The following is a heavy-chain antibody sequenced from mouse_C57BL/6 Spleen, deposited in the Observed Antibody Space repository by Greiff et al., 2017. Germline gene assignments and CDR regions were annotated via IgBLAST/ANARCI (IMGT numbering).Heavy chain of an antibody. J-gene: IGHJ2*01. Sequence: EVQLVESGGGLVKPGGSLKLSCAASGFTFSSYAMSWVRQTPEKRLEWVATISDGGSYTYYPDNVKGRFTISRDNAKNNLYLQMSHLKSEDTAMYYCAREGWDGNYLDYWGQGTTLTVSS. V-gene: IGHV5-4*01. CDR1: GFTFSSYA. CDR2: ISDGGSYT. CDR3: AREGWDGNYLDY. D-gene: IGHD2-1*01.